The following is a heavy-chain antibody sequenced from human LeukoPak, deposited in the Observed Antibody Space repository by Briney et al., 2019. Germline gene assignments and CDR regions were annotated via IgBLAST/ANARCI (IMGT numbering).Heavy chain of an antibody. J-gene: IGHJ4*02. V-gene: IGHV4-34*01. Sequence: SETLSLTCAVYGGSFSGYYWSWIRQPPGKGLEWIGEINHSGSTNYNPSLKSRVTISVDTSKDQFSLKLSSVTAADTAVYYCARTPGKIDYWGQATLVTVSS. CDR1: GGSFSGYY. CDR3: ARTPGKIDY. D-gene: IGHD4-23*01. CDR2: INHSGST.